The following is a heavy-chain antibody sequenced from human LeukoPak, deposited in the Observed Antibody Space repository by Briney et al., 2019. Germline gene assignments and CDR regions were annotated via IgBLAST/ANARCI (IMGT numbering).Heavy chain of an antibody. J-gene: IGHJ6*03. CDR1: GGSISRSNW. Sequence: SGTLSLTCAVSGGSISRSNWWSWVRQPPGKGLEWIGETYYSGTTNYNPSLKSRVTISVDKSRNQFSLKLSSVTAADTAVYYCARGGGVRHLYYYYYMDVWGKGTTVTISS. V-gene: IGHV4-4*02. CDR3: ARGGGVRHLYYYYYMDV. CDR2: TYYSGTT. D-gene: IGHD3-16*01.